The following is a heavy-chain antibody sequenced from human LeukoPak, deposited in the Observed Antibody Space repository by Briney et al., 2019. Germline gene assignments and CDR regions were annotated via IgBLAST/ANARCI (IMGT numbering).Heavy chain of an antibody. CDR1: GYRFTSYW. V-gene: IGHV5-51*01. J-gene: IGHJ6*02. D-gene: IGHD3-22*01. CDR2: IYPGDSDT. CDR3: ARRRYYDSSGYYGDV. Sequence: GESLKISCKGSGYRFTSYWIGWVRQMPGKGLEWMGIIYPGDSDTTYRPSFQGQVTISADKSISTAYLQWSSLKASDTAMYYCARRRYYDSSGYYGDVWGQGTTVTVSS.